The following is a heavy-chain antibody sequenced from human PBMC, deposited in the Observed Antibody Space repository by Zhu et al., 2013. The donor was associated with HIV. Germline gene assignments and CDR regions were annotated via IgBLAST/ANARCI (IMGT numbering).Heavy chain of an antibody. V-gene: IGHV1-69*01. CDR2: IIPLLDTA. J-gene: IGHJ4*02. CDR1: GGTFSSYV. Sequence: QVQVVQSGAEVKKPGSSVKVSCKASGGTFSSYVIGWVRQAPGQGLEWMGGIIPLLDTANYAQKFQARVKITADEPTRTVYMEVSSLRSEDTAVYYCARARLGDFWSGHEDYWGQGTLVTVSS. CDR3: ARARLGDFWSGHEDY. D-gene: IGHD3-3*01.